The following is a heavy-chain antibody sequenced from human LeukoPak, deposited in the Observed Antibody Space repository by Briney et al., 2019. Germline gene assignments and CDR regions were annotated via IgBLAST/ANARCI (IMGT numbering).Heavy chain of an antibody. CDR3: ARGARGYSYGSFDY. Sequence: PGGSLRLSCAASGFSLSSNYMSWVRPAPGKGMEWVSVIYSGGSPYYADSVKGRFTISRDKYKNTRYLQMSSLGAEDTAVYYCARGARGYSYGSFDYWGQGTLGTVSS. V-gene: IGHV3-66*01. CDR2: IYSGGSP. CDR1: GFSLSSNY. J-gene: IGHJ4*02. D-gene: IGHD5-18*01.